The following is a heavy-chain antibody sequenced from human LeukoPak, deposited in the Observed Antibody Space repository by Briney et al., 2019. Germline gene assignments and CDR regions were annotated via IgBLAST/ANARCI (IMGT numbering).Heavy chain of an antibody. CDR3: ARDLYYDFWSGYL. CDR2: ISGSGGST. Sequence: AGGSLRLSCAASGFTFSSYAMSWVRQAPGKGLEWVSAISGSGGSTYYADSVKGRFTISRDNAKNSLYLQMNSLRAEDTAVYYCARDLYYDFWSGYLWGQGTLVTVSS. CDR1: GFTFSSYA. J-gene: IGHJ4*02. D-gene: IGHD3-3*01. V-gene: IGHV3-23*01.